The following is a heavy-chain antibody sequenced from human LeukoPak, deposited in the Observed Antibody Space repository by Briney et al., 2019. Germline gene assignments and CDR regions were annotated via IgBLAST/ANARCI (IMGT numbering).Heavy chain of an antibody. J-gene: IGHJ5*02. Sequence: PSGTLSLTCTVSGGSMSSYYWSWIRQPPGKGLEWIGYIYYSGSTNYNPSLKSRVTISVDTSKNQFSLKLSSVTAADTAVYYCARESPPRRDFGPWFDPWGQGTLVTVSS. V-gene: IGHV4-59*01. CDR2: IYYSGST. D-gene: IGHD3-3*01. CDR3: ARESPPRRDFGPWFDP. CDR1: GGSMSSYY.